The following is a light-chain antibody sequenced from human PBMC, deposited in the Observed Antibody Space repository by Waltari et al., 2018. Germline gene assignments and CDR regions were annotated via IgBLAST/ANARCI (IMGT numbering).Light chain of an antibody. CDR2: RND. CDR3: ASWDDSLTGPV. J-gene: IGLJ3*02. Sequence: QSVLTQPPSASGTPGPKVTISCSGTSSNIGQTYLYWYQPVQGTAPKLLIYRNDQRPSGVPERFSGSKSGTSASLAINGLRSEDEADYHCASWDDSLTGPVFGGGTKLTVL. V-gene: IGLV1-47*01. CDR1: SSNIGQTY.